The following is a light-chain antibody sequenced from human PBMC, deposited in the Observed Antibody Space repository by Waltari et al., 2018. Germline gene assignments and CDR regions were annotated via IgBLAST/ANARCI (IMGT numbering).Light chain of an antibody. CDR3: AAWDYSLDGHVL. Sequence: QSVLTQPPSASGTPGQRVTISCSGSNSNVGSNSVNWYQQVPGTAPKLLIYRNNQRPSGVPYRFSGSKSGTSASLAISGLQSEDEADYYCAAWDYSLDGHVLFGGGTKLTVL. V-gene: IGLV1-44*01. CDR1: NSNVGSNS. J-gene: IGLJ2*01. CDR2: RNN.